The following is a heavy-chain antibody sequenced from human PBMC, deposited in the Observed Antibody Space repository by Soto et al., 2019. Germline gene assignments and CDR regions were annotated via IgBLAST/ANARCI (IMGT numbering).Heavy chain of an antibody. CDR2: IYYSGST. Sequence: SETLSLTCTVSGGSISSSSYYWGWIRQPPGKGLEWIGSIYYSGSTYYNPSLKSRVTISVDTSRNQFSLKLTSVTAADTAVYYCARQKGWFYSEINWFDPWGQGTLVTVSS. J-gene: IGHJ5*02. CDR1: GGSISSSSYY. CDR3: ARQKGWFYSEINWFDP. V-gene: IGHV4-39*01. D-gene: IGHD2-21*01.